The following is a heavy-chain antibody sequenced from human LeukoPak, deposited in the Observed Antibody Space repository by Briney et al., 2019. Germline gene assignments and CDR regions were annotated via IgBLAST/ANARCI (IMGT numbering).Heavy chain of an antibody. J-gene: IGHJ4*02. V-gene: IGHV4-59*08. Sequence: SETLSLTCTVSGGSIISYYWSWIRQPPGEGLEWIGYIYSSGSTNYNPSLKSRVTISVDTSKNQFSLRLSSVTAADTAVYYCARGTLAVAGNLDCWGQGTLVTVSS. CDR3: ARGTLAVAGNLDC. D-gene: IGHD6-19*01. CDR2: IYSSGST. CDR1: GGSIISYY.